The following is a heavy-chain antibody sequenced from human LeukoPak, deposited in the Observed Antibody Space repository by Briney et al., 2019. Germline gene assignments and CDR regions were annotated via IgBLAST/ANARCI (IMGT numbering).Heavy chain of an antibody. Sequence: SVKVSCKASGFTFSSSAMQWVRQARGQRLEWIGWIVVGSGNTKYAQKMQERVTITRDMSTSTAYMELSSLRSEDTAVYYCAADPRGIGSNWFDPWGQGTLVTVSS. CDR2: IVVGSGNT. J-gene: IGHJ5*02. D-gene: IGHD3-10*01. CDR1: GFTFSSSA. V-gene: IGHV1-58*02. CDR3: AADPRGIGSNWFDP.